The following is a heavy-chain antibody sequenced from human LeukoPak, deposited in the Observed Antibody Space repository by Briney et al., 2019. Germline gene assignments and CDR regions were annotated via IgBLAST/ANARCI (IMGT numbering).Heavy chain of an antibody. CDR3: ATGGVKSRDCGGDCYFEGI. V-gene: IGHV1-2*02. Sequence: GASVKVSCKASGYTFTGYYMHWVRQAPGQGLEWMGWINPNSGGTNYAQKFQGRVTITADKSTSTAYMELSSLRSEDTAVYYCATGGVKSRDCGGDCYFEGIWGQGAMVTVSS. J-gene: IGHJ3*02. CDR2: INPNSGGT. D-gene: IGHD2-21*01. CDR1: GYTFTGYY.